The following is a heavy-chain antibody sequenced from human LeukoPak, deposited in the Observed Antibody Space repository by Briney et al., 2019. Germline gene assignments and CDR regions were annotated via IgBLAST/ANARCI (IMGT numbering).Heavy chain of an antibody. CDR2: INQDRGEI. Sequence: GGSLRLSCAASGFTFSNYWMTWVRQAPGKGLEWVASINQDRGEIHYVDSVRGRFTISRDNAKNSLSLQMNGLRAEDTAVYYCAKEGFGNYYSAYFDYWGQGTLVTVSS. V-gene: IGHV3-7*04. CDR3: AKEGFGNYYSAYFDY. J-gene: IGHJ4*02. D-gene: IGHD1-26*01. CDR1: GFTFSNYW.